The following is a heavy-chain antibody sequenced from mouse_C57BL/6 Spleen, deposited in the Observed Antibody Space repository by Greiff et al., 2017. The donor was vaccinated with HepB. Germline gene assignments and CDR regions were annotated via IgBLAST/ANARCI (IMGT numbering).Heavy chain of an antibody. Sequence: EVQLQQSGPELVKPGASVKISCKASGYTFTDYYMNWVKQSHGKSLEWIGDINPNNGGTSYNQKFKGKATLTVDKSSSTAYMELRSLTSEDSAVYYCARAGHSSGYGAMDYWGQGTSVTVSS. CDR2: INPNNGGT. CDR1: GYTFTDYY. J-gene: IGHJ4*01. CDR3: ARAGHSSGYGAMDY. V-gene: IGHV1-26*01. D-gene: IGHD3-1*01.